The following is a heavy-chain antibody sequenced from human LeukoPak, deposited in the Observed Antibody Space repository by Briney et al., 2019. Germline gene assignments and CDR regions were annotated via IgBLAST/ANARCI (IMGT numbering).Heavy chain of an antibody. CDR3: AKERYTYGSDPYFDY. V-gene: IGHV3-30*18. CDR1: GFTFSSYG. D-gene: IGHD5-18*01. J-gene: IGHJ4*02. CDR2: ISYDGNNK. Sequence: AGGSLRLSCAASGFTFSSYGMHWVRQAPGKGPEWVAVISYDGNNKYYADSVKGRFTISRDNSKNTLYLQMNSLRAEDTAVYYCAKERYTYGSDPYFDYWGQGTLVTVSS.